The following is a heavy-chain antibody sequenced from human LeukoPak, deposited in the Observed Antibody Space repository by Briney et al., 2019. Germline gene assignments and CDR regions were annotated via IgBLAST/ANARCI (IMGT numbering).Heavy chain of an antibody. CDR2: IKKTGSET. V-gene: IGHV3-7*01. CDR1: KFIFSNYW. D-gene: IGHD2-15*01. J-gene: IGHJ4*02. CDR3: AREDGYCSGGNCYSYFDS. Sequence: GGSLRLSCEASKFIFSNYWMSWVRQAPGKGLEWVAYIKKTGSETYYVDSVKGRFTITRDNARNSVFLQMNSLRAEDTAVYYCAREDGYCSGGNCYSYFDSWGQGTLVTVSS.